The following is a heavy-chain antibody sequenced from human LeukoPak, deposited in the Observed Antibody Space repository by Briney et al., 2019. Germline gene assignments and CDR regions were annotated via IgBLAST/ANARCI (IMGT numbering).Heavy chain of an antibody. D-gene: IGHD3-10*01. J-gene: IGHJ4*02. V-gene: IGHV4-59*08. CDR2: VYYTGRT. CDR3: ARHKPSGSYPLEL. Sequence: PSETPSLTCIVSGGSISSYYWSWLRQPPGKGLEWIGHVYYTGRTTYNPSLRSRLTISADTSTSQLSLKLSSVTAADTAVYYCARHKPSGSYPLELWGQGTLVTVSS. CDR1: GGSISSYY.